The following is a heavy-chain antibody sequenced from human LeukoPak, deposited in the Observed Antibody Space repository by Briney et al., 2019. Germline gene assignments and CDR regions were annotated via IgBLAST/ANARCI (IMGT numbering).Heavy chain of an antibody. CDR1: GGSISAGTYY. Sequence: SETLSLTCTVSGGSISAGTYYWSWIRQPAGKGLEWIGRIYTSGSTNYNPSLKSRATISVDTSKNQFSLKLSSVTAADTAVYYCASDFSYWGQGILVTVSS. V-gene: IGHV4-61*02. CDR2: IYTSGST. J-gene: IGHJ4*02. CDR3: ASDFSY.